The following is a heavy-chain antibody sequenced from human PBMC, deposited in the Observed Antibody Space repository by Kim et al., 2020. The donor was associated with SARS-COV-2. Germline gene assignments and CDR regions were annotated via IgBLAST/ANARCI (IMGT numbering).Heavy chain of an antibody. CDR1: GGSISSSSYY. J-gene: IGHJ4*02. Sequence: SETLSLTCTVSGGSISSSSYYWGWIRQPPGKGLEWIGSLYYSGSTYYNPSLKSRATISVDTTKNQFSLKLSSVTAADTAVYYCARSSIAVKFDYWGQGTLVTVSS. CDR3: ARSSIAVKFDY. D-gene: IGHD6-19*01. V-gene: IGHV4-39*01. CDR2: LYYSGST.